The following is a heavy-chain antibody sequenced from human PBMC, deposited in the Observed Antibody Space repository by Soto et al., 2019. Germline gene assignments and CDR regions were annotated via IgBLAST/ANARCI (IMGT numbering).Heavy chain of an antibody. J-gene: IGHJ5*02. Sequence: GGSLRLSCAASGFTFSSYWMHWVRQAPGKGLVWVSRINSDGSSTSYADSVKGRFTISRDNAKNTLYLQMNSLRAEDTAVYYCASLADIVVVPAAIRRPGYNWFDPWGQGTLVTVSS. CDR1: GFTFSSYW. V-gene: IGHV3-74*01. D-gene: IGHD2-2*01. CDR3: ASLADIVVVPAAIRRPGYNWFDP. CDR2: INSDGSST.